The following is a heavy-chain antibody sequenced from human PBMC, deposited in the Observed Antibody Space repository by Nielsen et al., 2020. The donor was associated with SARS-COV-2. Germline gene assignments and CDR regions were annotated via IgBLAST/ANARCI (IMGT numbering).Heavy chain of an antibody. J-gene: IGHJ4*02. CDR2: ISYDGSDQ. V-gene: IGHV3-30*03. CDR1: GFTFSRFG. CDR3: VRVRDDGYYYDTGPFDY. Sequence: GESLKISCAASGFTFSRFGMHWVRQTPGRGLEWVAYISYDGSDQYYEDSLKGRFTISRDNSKNILYLQMNSLRADDTAVYYCVRVRDDGYYYDTGPFDYWGQGTLVTVSS. D-gene: IGHD3-22*01.